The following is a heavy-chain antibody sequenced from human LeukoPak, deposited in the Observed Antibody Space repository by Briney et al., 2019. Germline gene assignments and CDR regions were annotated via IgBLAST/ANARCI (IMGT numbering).Heavy chain of an antibody. V-gene: IGHV3-20*04. J-gene: IGHJ5*02. Sequence: GGSLRLPCATSGFTFNDYGMSWVRQAPGKGLEWVSGLNWNGSATTYADSVKGRFTISRDNTESSLYLQINSLRAEDTAFDYCARVAVGGNWFDTWGQGTLVTASS. CDR2: LNWNGSAT. CDR1: GFTFNDYG. D-gene: IGHD6-19*01. CDR3: ARVAVGGNWFDT.